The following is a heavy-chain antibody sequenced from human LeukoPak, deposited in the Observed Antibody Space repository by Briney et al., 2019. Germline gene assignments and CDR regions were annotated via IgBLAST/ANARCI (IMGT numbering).Heavy chain of an antibody. J-gene: IGHJ4*02. V-gene: IGHV4-39*01. CDR3: ASHVYYIGY. D-gene: IGHD3-10*01. CDR2: IYYSGST. Sequence: SETLSLTCTVSGGSISSSSYYWGWIRQPPGKGLEWIGSIYYSGSTYYNPSLKSRVTISVDTSKNQFSLKLSSVTAADTAVYYCASHVYYIGYWGQGTLVTVSS. CDR1: GGSISSSSYY.